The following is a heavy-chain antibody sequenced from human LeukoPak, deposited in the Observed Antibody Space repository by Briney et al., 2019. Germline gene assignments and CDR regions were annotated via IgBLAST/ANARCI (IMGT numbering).Heavy chain of an antibody. D-gene: IGHD3-22*01. Sequence: GSLIVSCTAPGFTLGDYAMSWVRHGQGQGLEWVGFIRSKAYGGTTEYAASVKGRFTISRDDSKSIAYLQMNSLKTEDTAVYYCTRDTVDRGAFDIWGQGTMVTVSS. V-gene: IGHV3-49*04. CDR1: GFTLGDYA. CDR3: TRDTVDRGAFDI. J-gene: IGHJ3*02. CDR2: IRSKAYGGTT.